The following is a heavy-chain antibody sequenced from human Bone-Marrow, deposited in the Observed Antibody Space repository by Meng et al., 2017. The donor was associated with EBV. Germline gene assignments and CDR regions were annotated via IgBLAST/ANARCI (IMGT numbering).Heavy chain of an antibody. D-gene: IGHD3-3*01. CDR3: ARQFDFWSGFFGSEDY. V-gene: IGHV4-34*01. CDR2: IYHSGST. J-gene: IGHJ4*02. Sequence: QVQLQQWGAGLLXXXXXLXLTXAXYGGSFSGYYWSWIRQPPEKGLEWIGEIYHSGSTNYNPSLKSRVTISVDKSKNQFSLKLSSVTAADTAVYYCARQFDFWSGFFGSEDYWGQGTLVTVSS. CDR1: GGSFSGYY.